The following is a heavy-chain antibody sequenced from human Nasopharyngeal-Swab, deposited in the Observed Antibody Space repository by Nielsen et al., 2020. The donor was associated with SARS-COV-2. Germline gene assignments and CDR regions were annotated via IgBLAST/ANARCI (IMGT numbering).Heavy chain of an antibody. J-gene: IGHJ4*02. V-gene: IGHV3-48*04. CDR2: ISGSSSSM. Sequence: VRQAPGKGLEWVSYISGSSSSMFYADSVRGRFTISRDNAKNSLYLQMNSLRAEDTAVYYCSRANHYDDYWGQGTLVTVSS. CDR3: SRANHYDDY. D-gene: IGHD3-22*01.